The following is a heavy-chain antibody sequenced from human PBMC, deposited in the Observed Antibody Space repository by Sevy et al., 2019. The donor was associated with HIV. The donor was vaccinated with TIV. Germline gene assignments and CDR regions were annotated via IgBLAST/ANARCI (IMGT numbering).Heavy chain of an antibody. CDR3: AGEGLVGATLRAFDI. CDR2: ISYDGSNK. Sequence: GGSLRLSCAASGFTFSSYAMHWVRQAPGKGLEWVAVISYDGSNKYYADSVKGRFTISRDNSKNTLYLQMNSLRAEDTAVYYCAGEGLVGATLRAFDIWGQGTMVTVSS. V-gene: IGHV3-30-3*01. CDR1: GFTFSSYA. J-gene: IGHJ3*02. D-gene: IGHD1-26*01.